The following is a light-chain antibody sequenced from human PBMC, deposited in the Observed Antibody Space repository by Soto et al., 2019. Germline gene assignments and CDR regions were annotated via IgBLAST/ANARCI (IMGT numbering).Light chain of an antibody. J-gene: IGKJ5*01. CDR3: QKYNSAPNT. CDR2: AAS. V-gene: IGKV1-27*01. Sequence: DTQMIQSPSSLSASVGDRVTITCRASQGISNYLAWYQQKPGKVPKLLIYAASTLQSGVPSRFSGSGSGTDFTLTISSQQSEDVATYYCQKYNSAPNTFGQGTRLEIK. CDR1: QGISNY.